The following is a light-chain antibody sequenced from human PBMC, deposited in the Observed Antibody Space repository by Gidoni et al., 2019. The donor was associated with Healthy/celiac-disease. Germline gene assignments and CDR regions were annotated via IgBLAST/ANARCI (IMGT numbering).Light chain of an antibody. CDR1: SSNIGAGYV. J-gene: IGLJ3*02. CDR3: QSYDSSLSGWV. Sequence: QSVLTQPPPVSGAPGQRVTISCTGSSSNIGAGYVVHWYQQLPGTAPKLLIYGNSNRPSGVPDRFSGSKSGTSASLAITGLQAEDEADYYCQSYDSSLSGWVFGGGTKLTVL. V-gene: IGLV1-40*01. CDR2: GNS.